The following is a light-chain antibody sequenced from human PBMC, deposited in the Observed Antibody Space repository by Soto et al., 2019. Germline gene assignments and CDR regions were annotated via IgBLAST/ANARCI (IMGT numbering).Light chain of an antibody. CDR3: MQALQTVFT. CDR1: QSLRHSNGYNY. V-gene: IGKV2-28*01. J-gene: IGKJ3*01. CDR2: LGS. Sequence: DIVMTQSPLSLSVTPGEPASISCRSSQSLRHSNGYNYLGWYLQKPGQSAELLIYLGSNRASGVPDRFSGSGSGTDFTLKISRVEAEDVGVYYCMQALQTVFTFGPGTKVDIK.